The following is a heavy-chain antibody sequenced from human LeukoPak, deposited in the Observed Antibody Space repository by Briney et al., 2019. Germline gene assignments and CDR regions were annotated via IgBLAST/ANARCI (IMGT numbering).Heavy chain of an antibody. CDR2: ISSSGSTI. Sequence: GGSLRLSCAASGFTFSSYEMNWVRQAPGKGLEWVSYISSSGSTIYYADSLKGRFTISRDNAKKSVYLQMNSLRAEDTAVYYCASADYGAFDIWGQGTMVTVSS. D-gene: IGHD4-17*01. J-gene: IGHJ3*02. CDR3: ASADYGAFDI. V-gene: IGHV3-48*03. CDR1: GFTFSSYE.